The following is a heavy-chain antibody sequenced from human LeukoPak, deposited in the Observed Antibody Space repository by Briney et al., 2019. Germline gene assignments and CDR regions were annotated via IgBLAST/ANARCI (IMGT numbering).Heavy chain of an antibody. CDR2: IIPIFGTA. V-gene: IGHV1-69*05. CDR1: GGTFSSYA. D-gene: IGHD3-22*01. J-gene: IGHJ4*02. CDR3: ASHYDSSGYFYNMVY. Sequence: AASVKVSCKASGGTFSSYAISWVRQAPGQGLEWMGRIIPIFGTANYAQKFQGRVTITTDESTSTAYMELSSLRSEDTAVYYCASHYDSSGYFYNMVYWGQGTLVTVSS.